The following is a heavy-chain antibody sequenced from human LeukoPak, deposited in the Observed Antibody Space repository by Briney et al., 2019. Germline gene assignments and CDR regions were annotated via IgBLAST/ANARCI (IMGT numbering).Heavy chain of an antibody. D-gene: IGHD3-9*01. CDR2: IYYSGST. CDR1: GGSISSGSYF. CDR3: ARLRDDILTGYTFDY. V-gene: IGHV4-39*07. Sequence: KTSETLSLTCTVSGGSISSGSYFWGWIRQPPGKGLEWIGSIYYSGSTYYNPSLKSRVTISVDTSRNQFSLKLSSVTAADTAVYYCARLRDDILTGYTFDYWGQGTLVTVSS. J-gene: IGHJ4*02.